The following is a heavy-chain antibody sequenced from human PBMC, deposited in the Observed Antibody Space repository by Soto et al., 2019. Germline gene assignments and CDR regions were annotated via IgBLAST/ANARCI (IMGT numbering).Heavy chain of an antibody. D-gene: IGHD4-17*01. CDR2: ISYDGSNK. Sequence: QVQLVESGGGVVQPGRSLRLSCAASGFTFSSYAMHWVRQAPGKGLEWVAVISYDGSNKYYADSVKGRFTISRDNSKNTLYLQMNSLRAEDTAVYYCAATIYYGDFDYWGQGTLVTVSS. CDR1: GFTFSSYA. CDR3: AATIYYGDFDY. V-gene: IGHV3-30-3*01. J-gene: IGHJ4*02.